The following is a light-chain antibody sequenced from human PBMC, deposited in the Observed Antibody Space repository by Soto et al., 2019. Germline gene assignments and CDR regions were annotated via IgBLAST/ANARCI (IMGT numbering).Light chain of an antibody. V-gene: IGKV1-39*01. Sequence: DIPMTQSPSSLSASVGDRVTLTCRASQIISNYLNWYQQKPGKAPKLLIYAASSLQSGVPSRFSGSGSGTDFTLTISSLQPEDFATYYCQQSYSTPRTFGQGTELEI. CDR3: QQSYSTPRT. CDR2: AAS. CDR1: QIISNY. J-gene: IGKJ2*01.